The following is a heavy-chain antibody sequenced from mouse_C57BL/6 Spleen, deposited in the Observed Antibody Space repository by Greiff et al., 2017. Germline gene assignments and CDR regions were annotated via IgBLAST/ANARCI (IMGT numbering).Heavy chain of an antibody. V-gene: IGHV1-82*01. CDR2: IYPGDGDT. CDR1: GYAFSSSW. CDR3: ARGAYYSNYVAMDY. D-gene: IGHD2-5*01. J-gene: IGHJ4*01. Sequence: QVQLQQSGPELVKPGASVKISCKASGYAFSSSWMNWVKQRPGKGLGWIGRIYPGDGDTNYNGKFKGKATLTADKSSSTAYMQLSSLTSEDSAVYFCARGAYYSNYVAMDYWGQGTSVTVSS.